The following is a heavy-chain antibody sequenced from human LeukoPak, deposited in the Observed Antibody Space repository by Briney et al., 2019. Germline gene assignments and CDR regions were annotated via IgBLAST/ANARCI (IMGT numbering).Heavy chain of an antibody. CDR2: ISGRDGST. J-gene: IGHJ4*02. D-gene: IGHD3-9*01. CDR1: GFTFSSFA. V-gene: IGHV3-23*01. Sequence: GGSLRLSCAASGFTFSSFAMSWVRQAPGKGLEWVSGISGRDGSTYYADSVKGRFTISRDNSKNTLYLQMNSLRAEDTAVYYCAKDLASYYDILTGHYFFDYWGQGTLVTVSS. CDR3: AKDLASYYDILTGHYFFDY.